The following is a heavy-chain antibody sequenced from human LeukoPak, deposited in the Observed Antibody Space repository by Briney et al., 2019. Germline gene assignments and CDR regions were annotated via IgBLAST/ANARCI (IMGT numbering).Heavy chain of an antibody. V-gene: IGHV4-38-2*01. D-gene: IGHD3-22*01. CDR2: IYYSGNT. CDR3: ARVSDSSGYYAIFNWFDP. J-gene: IGHJ5*02. Sequence: SETLSLTCEVSGYSISSGFYWGWIRQPPGKGLEWIGIIYYSGNTYYNPSLKSRVTISVDTSNNHFSLKLRSVTAADTAVYYCARVSDSSGYYAIFNWFDPWGQGTLVTVSS. CDR1: GYSISSGFY.